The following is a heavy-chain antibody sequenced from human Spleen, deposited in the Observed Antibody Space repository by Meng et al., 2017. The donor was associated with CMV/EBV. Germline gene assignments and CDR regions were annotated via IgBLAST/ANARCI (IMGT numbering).Heavy chain of an antibody. J-gene: IGHJ4*02. CDR3: ARLACSTSTCQYYFDY. D-gene: IGHD2-2*01. Sequence: GSISRSTYDWGGIRQPPGKGLEWIGSIHYSGSSYYNQSLKSRVTISVDTSKNQFSLKVRSVTAADTAVYSCARLACSTSTCQYYFDYWGLGTLVTVSS. V-gene: IGHV4-39*01. CDR2: IHYSGSS. CDR1: GSISRSTYD.